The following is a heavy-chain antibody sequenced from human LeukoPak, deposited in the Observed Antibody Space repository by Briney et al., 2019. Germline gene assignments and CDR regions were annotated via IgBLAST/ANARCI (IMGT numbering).Heavy chain of an antibody. CDR3: TSGIGTIDL. CDR1: GFTFSNAW. D-gene: IGHD3-3*01. J-gene: IGHJ5*02. Sequence: PGGSLRLSCAASGFTFSNAWMSWVRQAPGKGLEWIGRIRTKTDGGATDYAAPVTGIFTISRDDAKNTLYLQMNSLKTEDTAVYYCTSGIGTIDLWGQGTLVTVSS. V-gene: IGHV3-15*01. CDR2: IRTKTDGGAT.